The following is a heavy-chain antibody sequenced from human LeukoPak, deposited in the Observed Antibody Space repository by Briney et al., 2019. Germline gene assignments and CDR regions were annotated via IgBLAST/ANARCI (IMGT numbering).Heavy chain of an antibody. Sequence: PGGSLRLSCAASGFTVSSNYMSWVRQAPGKGLEWVSVIYSGGSTYYADSVKGRFTISGDNSKNTLYLQMNSLRAEDTAVYYCASSSWNYYDSSGYLKAFDYWGQGTLVTVSS. D-gene: IGHD3-22*01. V-gene: IGHV3-66*02. J-gene: IGHJ4*02. CDR3: ASSSWNYYDSSGYLKAFDY. CDR1: GFTVSSNY. CDR2: IYSGGST.